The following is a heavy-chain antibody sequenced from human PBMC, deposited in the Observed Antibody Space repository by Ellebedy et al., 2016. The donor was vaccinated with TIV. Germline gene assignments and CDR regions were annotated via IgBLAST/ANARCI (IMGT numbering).Heavy chain of an antibody. V-gene: IGHV5-10-1*01. J-gene: IGHJ3*02. D-gene: IGHD2-15*01. CDR1: GYSFANHW. CDR2: IDPRDSYT. CDR3: ARRVGVVASGAFDM. Sequence: GESLKISCRGSGYSFANHWINWVRQMPGKGLEWMGRIDPRDSYTNYSPSFEGLVTVSADKSNNTAYLEWSSLKTSDTAIYYCARRVGVVASGAFDMWGPGTMVTVSS.